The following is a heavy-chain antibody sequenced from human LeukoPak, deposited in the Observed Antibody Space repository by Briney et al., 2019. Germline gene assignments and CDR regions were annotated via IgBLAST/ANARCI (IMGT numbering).Heavy chain of an antibody. Sequence: GGPLRLSCAASGFTLSSYAMSWVRQAPGKGLEWVAFIRYDGSNKYYADSVKGRFTISRDNSKNTLYLQMNSLRAEDTAVYYCAKDPTGYYYDSSGYYGGYWGQGTLVTVSS. CDR2: IRYDGSNK. J-gene: IGHJ4*02. D-gene: IGHD3-22*01. V-gene: IGHV3-30*02. CDR1: GFTLSSYA. CDR3: AKDPTGYYYDSSGYYGGY.